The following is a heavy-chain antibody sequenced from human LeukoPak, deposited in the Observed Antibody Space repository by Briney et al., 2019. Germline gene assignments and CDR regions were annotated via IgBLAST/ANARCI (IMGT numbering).Heavy chain of an antibody. D-gene: IGHD1-26*01. Sequence: GGSLRLSCAASGFDFRSYGMHWVRQAPGKGLEWVAFIKNDGSKKYYADSVKGGFTLSRDNSKNTLYLQMTSLRSEDTAVYYCARDGGGGTYYGGGFDYWGQGTLVTVSS. CDR3: ARDGGGGTYYGGGFDY. V-gene: IGHV3-30*02. CDR1: GFDFRSYG. J-gene: IGHJ4*02. CDR2: IKNDGSKK.